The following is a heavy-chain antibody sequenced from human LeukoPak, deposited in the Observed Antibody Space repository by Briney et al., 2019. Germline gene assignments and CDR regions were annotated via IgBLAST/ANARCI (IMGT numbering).Heavy chain of an antibody. V-gene: IGHV3-33*08. CDR1: GFTFSSYA. D-gene: IGHD3-3*01. J-gene: IGHJ5*02. Sequence: GGSLRLSCAASGFTFSSYAMSWVRQAPGKGLEWVAVIWYDGSNKYYADSVKGQFTISRDNSKNTLYLQMNSLRAEDTAVYYCARGGLWKGLGWFDPWGQGTLVTVSS. CDR2: IWYDGSNK. CDR3: ARGGLWKGLGWFDP.